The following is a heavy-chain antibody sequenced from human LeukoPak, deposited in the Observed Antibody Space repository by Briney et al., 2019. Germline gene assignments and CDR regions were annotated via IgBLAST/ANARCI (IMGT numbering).Heavy chain of an antibody. Sequence: ASVKVSCKASGYTFTSYGISWVRQAPGQGLEWMGWIRAYNGNTNYAQKLQGRVTMTTDTSTSTAYMELRSLRSDDTAVYYCAREGVRGYCSSTSCSPDYWGQGTLVTVSS. V-gene: IGHV1-18*01. D-gene: IGHD2-2*01. CDR2: IRAYNGNT. CDR1: GYTFTSYG. J-gene: IGHJ4*02. CDR3: AREGVRGYCSSTSCSPDY.